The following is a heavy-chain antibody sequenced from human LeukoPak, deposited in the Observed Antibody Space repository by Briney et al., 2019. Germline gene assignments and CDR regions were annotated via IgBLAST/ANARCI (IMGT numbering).Heavy chain of an antibody. CDR1: GFTFSDSS. J-gene: IGHJ4*02. CDR3: ARIWSGYSDPDY. D-gene: IGHD3-3*01. Sequence: GGSLRLSCAASGFTFSDSSMNWVRQAPGKGLEWVANIKSDGSERDYVDSVKGRFTISRDNAKNSLYLQMNSLRDEDTAVYYCARIWSGYSDPDYWGQGTLVTVSS. CDR2: IKSDGSER. V-gene: IGHV3-7*01.